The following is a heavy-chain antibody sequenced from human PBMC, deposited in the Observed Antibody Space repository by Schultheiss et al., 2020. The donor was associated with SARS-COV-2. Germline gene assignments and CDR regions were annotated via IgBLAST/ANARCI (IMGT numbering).Heavy chain of an antibody. Sequence: GSLRLSCAASGFTFSSYAMSWIRQPPGKGLEWIGEINHSGSTNYNPSLKSRVTISVDTSKNQFSLKLSSVTAADTAVYYCARREVGATTYDYWGQGTLVTVSS. D-gene: IGHD1-26*01. V-gene: IGHV4-34*01. CDR3: ARREVGATTYDY. CDR1: GFTFSSYA. J-gene: IGHJ4*02. CDR2: INHSGST.